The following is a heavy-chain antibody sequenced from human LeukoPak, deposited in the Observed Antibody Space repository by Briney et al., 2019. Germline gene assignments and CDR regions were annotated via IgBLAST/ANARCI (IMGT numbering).Heavy chain of an antibody. CDR3: ARVGKYGYNYVINY. D-gene: IGHD5-24*01. J-gene: IGHJ4*02. CDR2: IYYSGTT. CDR1: GGSISSYY. V-gene: IGHV4-39*07. Sequence: SETLSLTCTVSGGSISSYYWGWIRQPPGKGLEWIGSIYYSGTTYYNPSLKSRVTISIDTSKNHFSLKLKSVTAADTAVYYCARVGKYGYNYVINYWGQGTLVTVSS.